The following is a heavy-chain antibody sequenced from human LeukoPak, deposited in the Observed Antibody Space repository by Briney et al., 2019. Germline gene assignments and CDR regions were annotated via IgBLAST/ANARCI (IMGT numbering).Heavy chain of an antibody. CDR3: ARGRRSSSWYLDV. D-gene: IGHD6-13*01. V-gene: IGHV3-7*01. J-gene: IGHJ6*02. Sequence: GGSLRLSCAASGFTFSSYWMSWVRQAPGKGLEWVANIQQDGSEKYYVDSVKGRFTISRDNSKNTLYLQVDSLRSEDTAVYYCARGRRSSSWYLDVWGQGTTVTVSS. CDR2: IQQDGSEK. CDR1: GFTFSSYW.